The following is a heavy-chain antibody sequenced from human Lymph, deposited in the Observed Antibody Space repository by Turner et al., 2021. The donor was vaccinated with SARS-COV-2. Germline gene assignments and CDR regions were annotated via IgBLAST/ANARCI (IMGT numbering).Heavy chain of an antibody. V-gene: IGHV4-31*03. CDR2: IYYSGST. CDR3: ARDYGGNSNYFGY. D-gene: IGHD4-17*01. CDR1: GGSISSGGYY. Sequence: QVDLKESGPGLVKPSQTLSLTCTVSGGSISSGGYYWSWIRQHPGKGLEWIEYIYYSGSTYYNPSLKSRVTISVDTSKNQFSLKLSSVTAADTAVYYCARDYGGNSNYFGYWGQGTLVTVSS. J-gene: IGHJ4*02.